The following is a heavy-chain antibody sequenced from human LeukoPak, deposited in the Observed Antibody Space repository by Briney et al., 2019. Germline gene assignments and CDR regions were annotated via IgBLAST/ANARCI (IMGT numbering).Heavy chain of an antibody. Sequence: GGSLRLSCAASGFTFSSYAMSWVRQAPGKGLEWVAVIYSGGSTYYADSVKGRFTISRDNSKNTLYLQMNSLRAEDTAVYYCARMFSYSAFDIWGQGTMVTVSS. CDR2: IYSGGST. D-gene: IGHD3-10*02. V-gene: IGHV3-53*01. CDR1: GFTFSSYA. CDR3: ARMFSYSAFDI. J-gene: IGHJ3*02.